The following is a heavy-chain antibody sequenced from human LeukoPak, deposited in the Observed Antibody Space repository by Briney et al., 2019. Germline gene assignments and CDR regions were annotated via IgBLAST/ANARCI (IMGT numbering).Heavy chain of an antibody. D-gene: IGHD5-24*01. CDR3: ARDDGRVAAFDI. V-gene: IGHV3-48*03. Sequence: GGSLRLSCAASGFTFSSYEMNWVRQAPGKGLEWVSYISSSGSTIYYADSVKGRLTISRDNAKNSLYLQMNSLGAEDTAVYYCARDDGRVAAFDIWGQGTMVTVSS. CDR2: ISSSGSTI. CDR1: GFTFSSYE. J-gene: IGHJ3*02.